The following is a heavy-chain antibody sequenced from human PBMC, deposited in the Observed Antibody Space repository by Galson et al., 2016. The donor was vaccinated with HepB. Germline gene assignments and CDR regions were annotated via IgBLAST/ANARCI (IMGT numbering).Heavy chain of an antibody. J-gene: IGHJ5*02. CDR2: IYHSGST. Sequence: LSLTCAVSSGSISSRNWWSWVRQPPGEGLEWIGEIYHSGSTNYNPSLKRRVTISVDKSKNQFSLKLSSVTAADTAVYYCARVSSDYVWGSYTPYYWFDPWGQGTLVTVSS. V-gene: IGHV4-4*02. D-gene: IGHD3-16*01. CDR1: SGSISSRNW. CDR3: ARVSSDYVWGSYTPYYWFDP.